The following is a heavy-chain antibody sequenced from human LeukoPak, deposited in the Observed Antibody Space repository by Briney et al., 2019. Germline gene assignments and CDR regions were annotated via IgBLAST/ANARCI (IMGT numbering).Heavy chain of an antibody. V-gene: IGHV4-34*11. CDR1: GGSFSGYS. D-gene: IGHD5-18*01. CDR2: IYYNGDT. CDR3: ARKGYSYDLFDY. J-gene: IGHJ4*02. Sequence: SETLSLTCAVYGGSFSGYSWSWIRQTPGKVLEWIGYIYYNGDTHYNPSLNSRLSISVDTPNNQFSLNLRSVTAADTAVYYCARKGYSYDLFDYWGQGTLVTVSS.